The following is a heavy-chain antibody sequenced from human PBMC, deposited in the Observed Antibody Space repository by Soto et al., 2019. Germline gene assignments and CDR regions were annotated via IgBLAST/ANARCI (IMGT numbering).Heavy chain of an antibody. D-gene: IGHD6-13*01. CDR1: GLTFSSYA. J-gene: IGHJ6*02. Sequence: EVQLLESGGGLVQPGGSLRLSCEASGLTFSSYAMSWVRQAPGRGLEWVSAISGSGGSTYYADSVKGRFTISRDNSKNTLYLQMNSLRAEDTAVYYCAKVGYSSSSFGMDVWGQGTTVTVSS. CDR3: AKVGYSSSSFGMDV. CDR2: ISGSGGST. V-gene: IGHV3-23*01.